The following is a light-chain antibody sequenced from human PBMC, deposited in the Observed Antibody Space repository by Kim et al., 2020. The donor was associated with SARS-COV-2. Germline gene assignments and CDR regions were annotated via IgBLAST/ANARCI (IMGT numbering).Light chain of an antibody. Sequence: VSPGEGGTLSCRASESISNNLAWYQQIPGQGPRLLIYGASTRAAGIPARFSGSGSGTEFTLTISSLQSEDFAIFYCQQYNHWPLTFGGGTKVEIK. J-gene: IGKJ4*01. CDR1: ESISNN. CDR3: QQYNHWPLT. CDR2: GAS. V-gene: IGKV3-15*01.